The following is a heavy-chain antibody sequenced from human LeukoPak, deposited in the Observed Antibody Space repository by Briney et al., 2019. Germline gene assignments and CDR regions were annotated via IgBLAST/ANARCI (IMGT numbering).Heavy chain of an antibody. D-gene: IGHD3-22*01. CDR3: ARVGLGYYDSSGYYPDY. V-gene: IGHV4-30-4*01. CDR1: GGSISSGDYY. J-gene: IGHJ4*02. CDR2: IYYSGST. Sequence: SETLSLTCTVSGGSISSGDYYWSWIRQPPGKGLEWIGYIYYSGSTYYNPSLKSRVTISVDTSKNQFSLKLSSVTAADTAVYYCARVGLGYYDSSGYYPDYWGQGTLVTVSS.